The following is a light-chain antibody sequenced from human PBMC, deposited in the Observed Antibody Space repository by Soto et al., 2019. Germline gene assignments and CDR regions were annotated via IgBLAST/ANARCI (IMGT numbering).Light chain of an antibody. Sequence: DIQMTPSPSTLSASVGNIVTITCRASQSISSCLACYQQKPGKAPKRLIYKESSLESGVPSRFSGSGAGTEFTLTICSLQPHDFAPYDCQQYKSYSRAYGQGNKVEIK. J-gene: IGKJ1*01. V-gene: IGKV1-5*03. CDR2: KES. CDR3: QQYKSYSRA. CDR1: QSISSC.